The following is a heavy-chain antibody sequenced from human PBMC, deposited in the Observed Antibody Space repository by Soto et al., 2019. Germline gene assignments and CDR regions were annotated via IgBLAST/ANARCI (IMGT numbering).Heavy chain of an antibody. CDR1: GFTFISYW. V-gene: IGHV3-74*01. J-gene: IGHJ6*02. CDR3: ARGLKNYYGTDI. CDR2: INSDGSST. Sequence: PGGSLRLSCAASGFTFISYWMHWVRQAPGKGLVWVSRINSDGSSTSYADSVKGRFTISRDNAKNTLYLQMDSLRAEDTAVFYCARGLKNYYGTDIWGQGTTVTVSS.